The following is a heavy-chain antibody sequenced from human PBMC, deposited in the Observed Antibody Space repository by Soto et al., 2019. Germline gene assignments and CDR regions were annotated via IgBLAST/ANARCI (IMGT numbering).Heavy chain of an antibody. CDR3: AKSGSSFRPSLGYFDY. J-gene: IGHJ4*02. CDR1: VFTFTGHY. V-gene: IGHV1-2*02. Sequence: SVKVSCTTSVFTFTGHYIHWVRQAPGQGLEWMGWINPNSGGTSYAQKFQGRLTMTTDTSITTAYMELSRLSSDDTAFYYFAKSGSSFRPSLGYFDYWGQGTLVTVSS. CDR2: INPNSGGT. D-gene: IGHD1-1*01.